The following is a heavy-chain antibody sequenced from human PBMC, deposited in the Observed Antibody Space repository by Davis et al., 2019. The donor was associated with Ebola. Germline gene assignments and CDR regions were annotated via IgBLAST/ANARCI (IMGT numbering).Heavy chain of an antibody. V-gene: IGHV3-30*18. J-gene: IGHJ6*04. Sequence: GESLKISCAASGFTVSSNYMHWVRQAPGKGLEWVAVISYDGSNKYYADSVKGRFTISRDNSKKTLYLQMNSLRAEDTAVYYCAKSGLSFGVVKYHYGMDVWGKGTTVTVSS. D-gene: IGHD3-3*01. CDR1: GFTVSSNY. CDR2: ISYDGSNK. CDR3: AKSGLSFGVVKYHYGMDV.